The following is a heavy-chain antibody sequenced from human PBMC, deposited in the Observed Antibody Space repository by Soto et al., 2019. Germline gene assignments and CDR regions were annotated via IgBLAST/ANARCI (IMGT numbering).Heavy chain of an antibody. CDR2: INPSDGST. D-gene: IGHD3-10*01. CDR3: AMVPTGRGDCAY. J-gene: IGHJ4*02. Sequence: QVQLVQSGAEVKKPGASVKVSCRASGYTFTTYYMHWVRQAPGQGLEWMGIINPSDGSTSYPQRFQGRVTMTRDTSTRTAYMELSSLRAEDTAVYDCAMVPTGRGDCAYGGQGTPVTVSS. V-gene: IGHV1-46*01. CDR1: GYTFTTYY.